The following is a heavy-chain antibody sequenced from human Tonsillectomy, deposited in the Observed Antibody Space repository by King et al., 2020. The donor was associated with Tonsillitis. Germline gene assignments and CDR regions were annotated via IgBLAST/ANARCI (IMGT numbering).Heavy chain of an antibody. V-gene: IGHV5-10-1*01. CDR1: GYIFTNYW. CDR3: ARSDDSSGYYHSPFDY. D-gene: IGHD3-22*01. CDR2: IDPSDSYT. J-gene: IGHJ4*02. Sequence: QLVQSGAEVKKPGESLRISCKGSGYIFTNYWINWVRQMPGKGLEWMGNIDPSDSYTNYNPSFQGHVTISTDKSISTAYLQWSSLKATDNAIYYCARSDDSSGYYHSPFDYWGQGTLLTVSS.